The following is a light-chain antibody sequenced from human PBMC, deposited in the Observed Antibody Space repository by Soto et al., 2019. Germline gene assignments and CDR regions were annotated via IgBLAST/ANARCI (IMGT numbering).Light chain of an antibody. CDR3: SSYTSSSTDVV. Sequence: QSVLTQPPSVSEGPGQRVTISCSGSTSNIGKNTVNWYQQLPGEAPKLFIYYDDLLASGVSDRFSGSKSGTSASLAISGLQSEDEADYYCSSYTSSSTDVVFGGGTKVTVL. J-gene: IGLJ2*01. CDR2: YDD. CDR1: TSNIGKNT. V-gene: IGLV1-36*01.